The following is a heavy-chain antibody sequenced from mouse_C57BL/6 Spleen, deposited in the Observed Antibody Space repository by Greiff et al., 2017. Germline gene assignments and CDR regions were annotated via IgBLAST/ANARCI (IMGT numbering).Heavy chain of an antibody. CDR2: INPNNGGT. V-gene: IGHV1-22*01. Sequence: EVKLLESGPELVKPGASVKMSCKASGYTFTDYNMHWVKQSHGKSLEWIGYINPNNGGTSYNQKFKGKATLTVNKSSSTAYMELRSLTSEDSAVYYCARWWNYDYDVEGYWGQGTTLTVSS. CDR3: ARWWNYDYDVEGY. D-gene: IGHD2-4*01. J-gene: IGHJ2*01. CDR1: GYTFTDYN.